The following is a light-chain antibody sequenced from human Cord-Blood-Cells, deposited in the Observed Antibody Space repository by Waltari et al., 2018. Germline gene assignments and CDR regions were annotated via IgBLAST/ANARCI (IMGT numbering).Light chain of an antibody. Sequence: QSALTQPASVSGHPGQSITISCTGTSSDVGSYNLVALYQHDPRKAPKLMIYEFSKRPSGVSNRFSGSKSGNTASLTISGHQAEDEADYYCCSYAGSSTVFGGGTKLTVL. CDR1: SSDVGSYNL. V-gene: IGLV2-23*02. J-gene: IGLJ2*01. CDR3: CSYAGSSTV. CDR2: EFS.